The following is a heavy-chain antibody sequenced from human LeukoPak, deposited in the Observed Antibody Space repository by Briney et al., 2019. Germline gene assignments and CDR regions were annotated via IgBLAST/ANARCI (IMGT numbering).Heavy chain of an antibody. V-gene: IGHV3-30*03. J-gene: IGHJ4*02. D-gene: IGHD3-22*01. Sequence: GRSLRLSCAASGFTFSSYGMHWVRQAPGKGLEWVAVISYDGSNKYYADSVKGRFTISRDNSKNTLYLQMNSLRAEDTAVYYCARDLTYCDSSNPDYWGQGTLVTVSS. CDR2: ISYDGSNK. CDR1: GFTFSSYG. CDR3: ARDLTYCDSSNPDY.